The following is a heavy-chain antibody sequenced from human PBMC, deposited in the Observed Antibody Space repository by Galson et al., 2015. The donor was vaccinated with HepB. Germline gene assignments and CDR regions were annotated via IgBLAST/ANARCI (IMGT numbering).Heavy chain of an antibody. CDR2: IYQSGSS. Sequence: TLSLTCAVSGGSISSGDYSWSWIRQPPGKGLEWIGYIYQSGSSYYNPSLKSRVTISLDRSKNQFSLKLNSVTAADTAVYYCARGQYTFGPWGRGTLVTVSS. J-gene: IGHJ5*02. D-gene: IGHD5-18*01. CDR3: ARGQYTFGP. CDR1: GGSISSGDYS. V-gene: IGHV4-30-2*01.